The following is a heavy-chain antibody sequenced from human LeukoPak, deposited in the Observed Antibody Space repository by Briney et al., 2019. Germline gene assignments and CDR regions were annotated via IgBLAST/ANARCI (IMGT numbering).Heavy chain of an antibody. D-gene: IGHD3-3*01. CDR2: ISGSGGST. J-gene: IGHJ4*02. CDR1: GFTFSSYA. CDR3: ANPLRFLEWPHEGDY. V-gene: IGHV3-23*01. Sequence: GGSLRLSCAASGFTFSSYAMSWVRQAPGKGLEWVSAISGSGGSTYYADSVKGRFTISRDNSKNTLYLQVSSLRAEDTAVYYCANPLRFLEWPHEGDYWGQGTLVTVSS.